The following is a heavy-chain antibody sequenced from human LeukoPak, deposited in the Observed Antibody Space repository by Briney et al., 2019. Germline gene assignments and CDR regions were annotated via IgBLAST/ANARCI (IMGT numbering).Heavy chain of an antibody. J-gene: IGHJ3*02. CDR2: IIPIFGTA. V-gene: IGHV1-69*13. D-gene: IGHD3-22*01. Sequence: GSSVKVSCKASGGTFSSYAISWVRQAPGQGLEWMGGIIPIFGTANYAQKFQGRVTITADESTSTAYKELSSLRSEDTAVYYCARDGSWYYYDSSGLRDAFDIWGQGTMVTVSS. CDR3: ARDGSWYYYDSSGLRDAFDI. CDR1: GGTFSSYA.